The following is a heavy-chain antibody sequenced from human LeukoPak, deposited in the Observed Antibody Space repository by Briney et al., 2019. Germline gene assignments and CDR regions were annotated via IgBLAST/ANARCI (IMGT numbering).Heavy chain of an antibody. CDR1: GGSMSTYY. V-gene: IGHV4-59*01. Sequence: SETLSLTCTVSGGSMSTYYWTWIRQSPGKGLEWIGFIYYTGSTNYNPSLKSRVTISVDTSKNQFSLKLSSVTAADTAVYYCAGMRITTPTVRTLDYWGQGTLVTVSS. CDR2: IYYTGST. D-gene: IGHD1-14*01. CDR3: AGMRITTPTVRTLDY. J-gene: IGHJ4*02.